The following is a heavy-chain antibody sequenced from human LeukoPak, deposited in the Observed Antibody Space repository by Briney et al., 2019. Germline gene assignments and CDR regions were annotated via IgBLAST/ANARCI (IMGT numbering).Heavy chain of an antibody. Sequence: SETLSLTCTVSGGSINSASWSWIRQPPGKGLEWIGYIYYSGSTNYNPSLKSRVTISVDTSKNQFSLKLSSVTAADTAVYYCARAKNNHAFDVWGQGTMVTVSS. J-gene: IGHJ3*01. CDR1: GGSINSAS. CDR3: ARAKNNHAFDV. V-gene: IGHV4-59*13. CDR2: IYYSGST. D-gene: IGHD1/OR15-1a*01.